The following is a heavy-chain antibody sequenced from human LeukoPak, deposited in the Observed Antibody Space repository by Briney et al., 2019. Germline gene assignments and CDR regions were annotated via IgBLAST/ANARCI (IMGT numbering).Heavy chain of an antibody. D-gene: IGHD2-15*01. CDR2: ISGSGGST. V-gene: IGHV3-23*01. CDR3: VKGVVVAASYTYYYYGMDV. Sequence: GGSLRLSCAASGFTFSSYAMSWVRQAPGKGLEWVSAISGSGGSTYYADSVKGRFTISRDNSKNTLYLQMNSLRAEDTAVYYCVKGVVVAASYTYYYYGMDVWGQGTTVTVSS. CDR1: GFTFSSYA. J-gene: IGHJ6*02.